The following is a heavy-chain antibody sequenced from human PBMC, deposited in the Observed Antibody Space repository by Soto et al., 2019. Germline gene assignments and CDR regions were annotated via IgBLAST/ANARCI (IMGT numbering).Heavy chain of an antibody. CDR2: IYYSGST. V-gene: IGHV4-61*01. Sequence: QVQLQESGPGLVKPSETLSLTCTVSGGSVSSGSYYWSWIRQPPGKGLEWIGYIYYSGSTNYNPFLKSRVTISVDTSKNQFSLKLSSVTAADTAVYYCASEGGSYWGQGTLVTVSS. D-gene: IGHD1-26*01. CDR1: GGSVSSGSYY. J-gene: IGHJ4*02. CDR3: ASEGGSY.